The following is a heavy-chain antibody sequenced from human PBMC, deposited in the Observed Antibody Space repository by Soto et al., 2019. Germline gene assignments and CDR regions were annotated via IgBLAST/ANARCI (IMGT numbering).Heavy chain of an antibody. Sequence: QVQLVESGGGVVQPGRSLRLSCAASGFTFSSYAMHWVRQAPGKGLEWVAVISYDGSNKYYADSVKGRFTISRDNSKNTLYLQMNSEKTEHTAVYHWARDKGGYCGSYNQCFPHWGQGTLVTV. CDR3: ARDKGGYCGSYNQCFPH. D-gene: IGHD1-26*01. J-gene: IGHJ1*01. CDR1: GFTFSSYA. V-gene: IGHV3-30-3*01. CDR2: ISYDGSNK.